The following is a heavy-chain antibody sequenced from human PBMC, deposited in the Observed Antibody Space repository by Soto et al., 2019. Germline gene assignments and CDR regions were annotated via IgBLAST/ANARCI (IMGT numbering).Heavy chain of an antibody. D-gene: IGHD6-13*01. V-gene: IGHV1-18*01. CDR1: GYTFTNYG. Sequence: ASVKVSCKTSGYTFTNYGISWVRQAPGQGLEWMGWISAHTGNTNYAQKFQGRVTMTTDTSTSTAYMELRSLRSDDTAVYYCARVLGYNSSWWRHTAFDIWGQGTMVTVSS. J-gene: IGHJ3*02. CDR3: ARVLGYNSSWWRHTAFDI. CDR2: ISAHTGNT.